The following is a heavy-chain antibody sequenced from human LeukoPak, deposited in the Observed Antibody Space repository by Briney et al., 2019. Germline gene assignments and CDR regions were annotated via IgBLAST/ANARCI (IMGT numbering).Heavy chain of an antibody. CDR3: ARAMVTFGGVIVHLFDY. V-gene: IGHV1-2*06. Sequence: GASVKVSCKASGYTFTGYYMHWVRQAPGQGLEWMGRINPNSGGTNYAQKFQGRVTMTTDTSTSTAYMELRSLRSDDTAVYYCARAMVTFGGVIVHLFDYWGQGTLVTVSS. CDR2: INPNSGGT. J-gene: IGHJ4*02. D-gene: IGHD3-16*02. CDR1: GYTFTGYY.